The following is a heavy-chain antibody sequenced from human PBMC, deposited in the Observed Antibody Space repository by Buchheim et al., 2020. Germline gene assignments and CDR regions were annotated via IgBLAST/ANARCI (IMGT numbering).Heavy chain of an antibody. Sequence: QVQLVQSGAEVKKPGSSVKVSCKASGGTFSSYAISWVRQAPGQGLEWMGRIIPILGIANYAQKFQGRVTITAHKSTSTAYMELSSLRSEDTAVYYCARDCTNGVCLYYYYYGMDVWGQGTT. V-gene: IGHV1-69*04. CDR3: ARDCTNGVCLYYYYYGMDV. J-gene: IGHJ6*02. CDR1: GGTFSSYA. CDR2: IIPILGIA. D-gene: IGHD2-8*01.